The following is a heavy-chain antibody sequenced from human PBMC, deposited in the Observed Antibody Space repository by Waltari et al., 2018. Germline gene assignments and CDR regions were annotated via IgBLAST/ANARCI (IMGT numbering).Heavy chain of an antibody. J-gene: IGHJ6*02. D-gene: IGHD4-17*01. CDR1: GGSISSHY. CDR2: IYYSGST. CDR3: AREPYGDYGMDV. V-gene: IGHV4-59*11. Sequence: QVQLQESGPGLVKPSETLSLTCTVSGGSISSHYWSWIRQPPGKGLEWIGYIYYSGSTNYNPSLKSRVTISVDTSKNQFSLKLSSVTAADTAVYYCAREPYGDYGMDVWGQGTTVTVSS.